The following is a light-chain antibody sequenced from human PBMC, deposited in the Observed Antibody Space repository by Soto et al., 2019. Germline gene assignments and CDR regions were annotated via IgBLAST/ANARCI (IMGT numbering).Light chain of an antibody. CDR2: EVS. V-gene: IGLV2-14*01. CDR1: SRDVGGYNW. J-gene: IGLJ1*01. CDR3: SSYTTASTYV. Sequence: QSVLTQPPSASGSPGQSVTISCTGTSRDVGGYNWVSWYQHHPGKAPKLIIYEVSNRPSGISDRFSGSKSGNTASLTISGLQTEDEADFYCSSYTTASTYVFGRGTKVTVL.